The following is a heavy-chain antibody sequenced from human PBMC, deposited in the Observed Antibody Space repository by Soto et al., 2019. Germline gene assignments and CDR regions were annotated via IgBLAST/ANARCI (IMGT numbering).Heavy chain of an antibody. J-gene: IGHJ4*02. CDR2: ISYDGSNK. D-gene: IGHD6-6*01. V-gene: IGHV3-30-3*01. Sequence: GGSLRLSCAASGFTFSSYAMHWVRHAPGKGLEWVAVISYDGSNKYYAGSVKGRFTISRDNSKKTLYLQMDSLRAEDTAVYYCARDLGAARPGPFDYWGQGTLVTVSS. CDR3: ARDLGAARPGPFDY. CDR1: GFTFSSYA.